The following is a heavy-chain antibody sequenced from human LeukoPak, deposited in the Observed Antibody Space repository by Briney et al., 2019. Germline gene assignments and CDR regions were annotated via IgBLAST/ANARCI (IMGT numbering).Heavy chain of an antibody. J-gene: IGHJ4*02. D-gene: IGHD6-25*01. V-gene: IGHV1-18*01. CDR2: ISAYNGNT. CDR1: GGTFSSYA. CDR3: ARDAAPFDY. Sequence: GSSVKVSCKASGGTFSSYAISWVRQAPGQGLEWMGWISAYNGNTNYAQKLQGRVTMTTDTSTSTAYMELRSLRSDDTAVYYCARDAAPFDYWGQGTLVTVSS.